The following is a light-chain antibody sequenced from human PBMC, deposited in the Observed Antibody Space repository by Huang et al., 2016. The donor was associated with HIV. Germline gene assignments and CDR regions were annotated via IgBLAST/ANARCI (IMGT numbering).Light chain of an antibody. Sequence: DIVMTQSPLSLPFTPGESASISCRSSQSLLHTNEYNYLEWFVLRPGQSPQLLIYLGAHRATGVPDRCSGSGSGTDFTLEISKVEAGDVGVYYCMEGLQTPPNTFGQGTRLEI. CDR2: LGA. V-gene: IGKV2-28*01. CDR1: QSLLHTNEYNY. J-gene: IGKJ2*01. CDR3: MEGLQTPPNT.